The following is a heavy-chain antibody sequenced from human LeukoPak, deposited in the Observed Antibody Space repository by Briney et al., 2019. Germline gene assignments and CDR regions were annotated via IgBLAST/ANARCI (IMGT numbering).Heavy chain of an antibody. CDR1: GGPFSGYY. CDR2: INHSGST. Sequence: SETVSLTCALYGGPFSGYYWSWIRQPPGKGLEWLREINHSGSTNYNPPLKSRVTIPENTSKTQFSLKLRSVTAADAAVYYCARVDYDWGSYRYTSNFDYWGQGTLVTVSS. D-gene: IGHD3-16*02. CDR3: ARVDYDWGSYRYTSNFDY. J-gene: IGHJ4*02. V-gene: IGHV4-34*01.